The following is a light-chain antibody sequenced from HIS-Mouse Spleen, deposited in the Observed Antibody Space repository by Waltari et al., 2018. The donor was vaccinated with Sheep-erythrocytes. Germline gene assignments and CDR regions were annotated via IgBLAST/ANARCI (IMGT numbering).Light chain of an antibody. CDR3: QTWGTGIQV. CDR2: LNRDGSH. CDR1: SGHSSYA. Sequence: QLVLTQSPSASASLGASVKLTCTLSSGHSSYAIAWHQQQPEKGPRYWMKLNRDGSHSKGDGIPERFSGYSSGAERYLTISSLQSEDEADYYCQTWGTGIQVFGGGTKLTVL. J-gene: IGLJ2*01. V-gene: IGLV4-69*01.